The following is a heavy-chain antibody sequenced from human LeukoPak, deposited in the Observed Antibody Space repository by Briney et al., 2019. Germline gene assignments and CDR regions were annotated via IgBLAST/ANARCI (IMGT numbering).Heavy chain of an antibody. CDR3: ARPISGWSTFYI. Sequence: PGGSLRLSCAPSGLTVRSSEMQWVRHAPGGGMEWLSYISTSGSFINYADSVKGRFTISRDNAKNSLYLQMNSLRTEDTAVYYCARPISGWSTFYIWGQGTMVTVSS. J-gene: IGHJ3*02. CDR2: ISTSGSFI. D-gene: IGHD6-19*01. V-gene: IGHV3-48*03. CDR1: GLTVRSSE.